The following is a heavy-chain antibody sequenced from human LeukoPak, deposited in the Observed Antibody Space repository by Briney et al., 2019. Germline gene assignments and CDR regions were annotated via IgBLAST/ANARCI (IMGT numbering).Heavy chain of an antibody. J-gene: IGHJ4*02. CDR1: GYSISSGYY. V-gene: IGHV4-38-2*02. CDR3: ARGGVDCRGDCVDY. Sequence: PSETLSLTCTVSGYSISSGYYWGWIRQPPGKGLEWIGSIYHSGSTYYNPSLKSRVTISVDTSKNQFSLKLSSVTAADTAVYYCARGGVDCRGDCVDYWGQGTLVTVSS. CDR2: IYHSGST. D-gene: IGHD2-21*02.